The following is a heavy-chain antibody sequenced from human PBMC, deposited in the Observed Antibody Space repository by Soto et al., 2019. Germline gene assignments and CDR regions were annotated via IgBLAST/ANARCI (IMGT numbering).Heavy chain of an antibody. D-gene: IGHD5-12*01. CDR3: ARMVATLIDY. J-gene: IGHJ4*02. Sequence: XATLSLACTVSGGSISSYYWSWIRQPPGEGLEWIGYIYYSGSTNYNPSLKSRVTISVDTSKNQFSLKLSSVTAADTAVYYCARMVATLIDYWGQGTLVTVSS. CDR2: IYYSGST. V-gene: IGHV4-59*01. CDR1: GGSISSYY.